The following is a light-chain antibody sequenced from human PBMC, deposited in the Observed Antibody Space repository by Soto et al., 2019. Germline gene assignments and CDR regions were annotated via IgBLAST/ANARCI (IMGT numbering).Light chain of an antibody. J-gene: IGKJ2*01. CDR2: AAS. CDR3: QQYNDWPPPT. Sequence: EIVMTQSPATLSVSPGERATLSCRASQSVSSNLAWYQLKPGQAPRLLIYAASTRLAGVPTRFSGSGFGTEFSHSISSLQSEDFALYYCQQYNDWPPPTFGQGTMLEIK. V-gene: IGKV3-15*01. CDR1: QSVSSN.